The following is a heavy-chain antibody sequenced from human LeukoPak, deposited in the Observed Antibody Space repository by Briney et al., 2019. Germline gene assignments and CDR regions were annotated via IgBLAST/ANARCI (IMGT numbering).Heavy chain of an antibody. V-gene: IGHV1-69*13. Sequence: SVKVSCKASGGTFSSYAISWVRQAPGQGLEWMGGIIPIFGTANYAQKFQGRVTITADESTSTAYMELSSLRSEDTAVYYCASRPDIVVVPAAIPRSYYYYMGVWGKGTTVTVSS. CDR1: GGTFSSYA. CDR3: ASRPDIVVVPAAIPRSYYYYMGV. D-gene: IGHD2-2*01. J-gene: IGHJ6*03. CDR2: IIPIFGTA.